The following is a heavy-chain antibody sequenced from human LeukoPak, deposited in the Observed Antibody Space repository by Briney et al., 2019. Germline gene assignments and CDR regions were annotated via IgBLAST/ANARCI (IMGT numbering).Heavy chain of an antibody. V-gene: IGHV3-21*01. CDR3: ARVRLLAARPGGMGV. D-gene: IGHD6-6*01. Sequence: KPGGSLRLSCAASGFTFSSYSMNWVRQAPGKGLEWVSSISSSSSYIYYADSVKGRFTISGDNAKNSLYLQMNSLRAEDTAVYYCARVRLLAARPGGMGVWGQGTTVTVSS. J-gene: IGHJ6*02. CDR1: GFTFSSYS. CDR2: ISSSSSYI.